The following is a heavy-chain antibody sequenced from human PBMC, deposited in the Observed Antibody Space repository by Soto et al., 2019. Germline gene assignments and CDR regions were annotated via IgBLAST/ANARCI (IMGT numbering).Heavy chain of an antibody. Sequence: QVQLVQSGAEVKKPGASVKVSCKASGYTFTGYYMRWVRQAPGQGLEWMGWINPNSGGTNYAQKFQVWVTMTRDTSISTAYLELSRLRSDDTAVYYCARTDDYVWGSYFDYWGQGTLVTVSS. CDR3: ARTDDYVWGSYFDY. J-gene: IGHJ4*02. CDR1: GYTFTGYY. D-gene: IGHD3-16*01. V-gene: IGHV1-2*04. CDR2: INPNSGGT.